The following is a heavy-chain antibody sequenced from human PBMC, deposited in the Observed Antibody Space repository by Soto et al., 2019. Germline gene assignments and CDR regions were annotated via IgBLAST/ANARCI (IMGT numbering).Heavy chain of an antibody. CDR2: ISAYNGNT. D-gene: IGHD3-10*01. CDR1: GYTFTSYG. V-gene: IGHV1-18*01. CDR3: ASGWFGEFVYQFDY. J-gene: IGHJ4*02. Sequence: QVQLVQSGAEVKKPGASVKVSCKPSGYTFTSYGITWVRQAPGQGLEWMGWISAYNGNTNYAQKFQGRVTMTTDTSTSTGYMELRSLGSDDTAVYDCASGWFGEFVYQFDYWGQGTLVTVSS.